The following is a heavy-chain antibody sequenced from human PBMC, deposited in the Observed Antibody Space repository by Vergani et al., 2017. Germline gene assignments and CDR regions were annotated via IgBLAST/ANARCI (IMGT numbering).Heavy chain of an antibody. CDR1: GFTFSSYG. J-gene: IGHJ4*02. D-gene: IGHD2-21*01. V-gene: IGHV3-33*01. CDR3: ARDGRGRGIYRRRGSDLDY. CDR2: IWYDGSNK. Sequence: QVQLVESGGGVVQPGRSLRLSCAASGFTFSSYGMHWVRQAPGKGLEWVAVIWYDGSNKYYADSVKGRFTIARDNSKNTLYLQMNSLRAEDTAVYDCARDGRGRGIYRRRGSDLDYWGQGTLVTVSS.